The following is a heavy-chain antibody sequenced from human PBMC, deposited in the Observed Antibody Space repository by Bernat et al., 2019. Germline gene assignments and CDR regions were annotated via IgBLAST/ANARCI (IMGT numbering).Heavy chain of an antibody. CDR1: GFTFSSYA. Sequence: QVQLVESGGGVVQPGRSLRLSCAASGFTFSSYAMHWVRQAPGKGLEWVAVISYDGSNKYYADSVKGRFTISRDNSKNTLYLQMNSLRAEDTAVYYCARGGDYAYYFDYWGQGTLVTVSS. CDR3: ARGGDYAYYFDY. J-gene: IGHJ4*02. V-gene: IGHV3-30-3*01. D-gene: IGHD4-17*01. CDR2: ISYDGSNK.